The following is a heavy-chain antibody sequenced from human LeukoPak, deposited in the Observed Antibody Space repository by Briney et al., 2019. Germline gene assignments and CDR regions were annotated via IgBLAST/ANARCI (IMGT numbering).Heavy chain of an antibody. J-gene: IGHJ4*02. Sequence: SAPVLVKPTETLTLTCTVSGYSLSNARMGVSWIREPPGKALEWLAHIFSNDEKSYSTSLKSRLTISKDTSKSQVFLTMTNMDPVDTATYYCARIGARDSSGYRSFDYWGQGTLVTVSS. CDR1: GYSLSNARMG. CDR3: ARIGARDSSGYRSFDY. D-gene: IGHD3-22*01. V-gene: IGHV2-26*01. CDR2: IFSNDEK.